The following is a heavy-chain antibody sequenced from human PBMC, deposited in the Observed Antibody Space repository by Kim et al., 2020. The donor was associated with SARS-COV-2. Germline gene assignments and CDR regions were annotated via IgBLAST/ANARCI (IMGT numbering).Heavy chain of an antibody. Sequence: SVKVSCKASGFTFTSSAMQWVRQARGQRLEWIGWIVVGSGNTNYAQKFQERVTITRDMSTSTAYMELSSLRSEDTAVYYCAAAVDTAMVVPFDYWGQGTLVTVSS. CDR3: AAAVDTAMVVPFDY. J-gene: IGHJ4*02. D-gene: IGHD5-18*01. V-gene: IGHV1-58*02. CDR1: GFTFTSSA. CDR2: IVVGSGNT.